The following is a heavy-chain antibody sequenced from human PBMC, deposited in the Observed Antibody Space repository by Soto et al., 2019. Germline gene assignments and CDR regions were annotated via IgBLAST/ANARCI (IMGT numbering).Heavy chain of an antibody. CDR1: GFTFSKPW. CDR2: VNDDGSST. J-gene: IGHJ2*01. CDR3: ARDLITASGGPNWYFDL. Sequence: GSLRPSCSTAGFTFSKPWMDWGPQAPGKGLVWVARVNDDGSSTAYGDSVRGRFTISRDNAKNTLYLQMDSLKTEDTAVYYCARDLITASGGPNWYFDLWGRGTLVTVSS. V-gene: IGHV3-74*01. D-gene: IGHD1-20*01.